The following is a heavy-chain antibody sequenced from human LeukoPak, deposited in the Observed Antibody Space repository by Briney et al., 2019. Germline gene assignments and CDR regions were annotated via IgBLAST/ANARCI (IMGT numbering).Heavy chain of an antibody. J-gene: IGHJ5*02. CDR3: VRDGGVDRLGVAVTDGFDP. CDR2: ISSWNYFI. V-gene: IGHV3-21*01. D-gene: IGHD6-19*01. Sequence: GGSLRLSCAASGFTFNTYSMNWVRQAPGRGLEWVSSISSWNYFIYYADSVKGRFTISRDNAKNEVYLQMNSLRAEDTAVYYCVRDGGVDRLGVAVTDGFDPWGQGTLVSVSS. CDR1: GFTFNTYS.